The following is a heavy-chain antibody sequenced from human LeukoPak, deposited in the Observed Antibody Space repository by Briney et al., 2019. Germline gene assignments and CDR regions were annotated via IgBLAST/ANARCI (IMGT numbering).Heavy chain of an antibody. CDR2: TNPNRGGT. D-gene: IGHD1-7*01. CDR3: ARDLELDYYYYYMDV. Sequence: ASVKLSGKAAGYTFTGYYMHWWRQAPGQGVGCMGWTNPNRGGTNYAQKFQGRVTMTSDKSISTAYMELSRLRSDDTAVYYCARDLELDYYYYYMDVWGKGTTVTVSS. J-gene: IGHJ6*03. CDR1: GYTFTGYY. V-gene: IGHV1-2*02.